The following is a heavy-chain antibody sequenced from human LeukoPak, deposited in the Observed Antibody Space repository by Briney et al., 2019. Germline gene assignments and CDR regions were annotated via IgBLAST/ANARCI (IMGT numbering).Heavy chain of an antibody. Sequence: SETLSLTCTVSGYSISSGYYWGWIRQPPGKGLEWIGEINHSGSTNYNPSLKSRVTISVDTSKNQFSLKLSSVTAADTAVYYCAREGPMVRGVICYFDYWGQGTLVTVSS. J-gene: IGHJ4*02. D-gene: IGHD3-10*01. CDR1: GYSISSGYY. CDR2: INHSGST. V-gene: IGHV4-38-2*02. CDR3: AREGPMVRGVICYFDY.